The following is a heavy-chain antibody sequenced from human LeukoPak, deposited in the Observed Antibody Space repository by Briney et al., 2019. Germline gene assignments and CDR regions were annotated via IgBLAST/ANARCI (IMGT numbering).Heavy chain of an antibody. CDR1: GGSISSGGYY. CDR3: ARDHPPDY. V-gene: IGHV4-31*03. CDR2: IYYSGGT. Sequence: ASETLSLTCTVSGGSISSGGYYWSWIRQHPGKGLEWIGYIYYSGGTYYNPSLKSRVTISVDTSKNQFSLKLSSVTAADTAVYYCARDHPPDYWGQGTLVTVSS. J-gene: IGHJ4*02.